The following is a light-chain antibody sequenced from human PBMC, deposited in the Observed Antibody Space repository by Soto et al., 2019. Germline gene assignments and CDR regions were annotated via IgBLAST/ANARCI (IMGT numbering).Light chain of an antibody. CDR1: QSISSW. CDR2: KAS. CDR3: QEYNSYTWT. V-gene: IGKV1-5*03. J-gene: IGKJ1*01. Sequence: DIQMTQSPSTLSASVGDRVTITCRASQSISSWLAWYQQKPGKAPKLLIYKASSLESGVPSRFSGSGSGTEFTLTISSLQSDDFVTYYCQEYNSYTWTFVEGTKVEIK.